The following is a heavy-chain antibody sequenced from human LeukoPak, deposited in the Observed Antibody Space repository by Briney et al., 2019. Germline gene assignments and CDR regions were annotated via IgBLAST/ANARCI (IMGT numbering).Heavy chain of an antibody. Sequence: PGGSLRLSCAASGFTFSSYEMNWVRQAPGKGLEWISYISSSGSTTYYADSVKGRFTISRDNSAKNSVYLQMNSLRAEDTAVYYCARVLPTYSGSPGAFDIWGQGTMVTVSS. CDR1: GFTFSSYE. CDR3: ARVLPTYSGSPGAFDI. V-gene: IGHV3-48*03. D-gene: IGHD1-26*01. J-gene: IGHJ3*02. CDR2: ISSSGSTT.